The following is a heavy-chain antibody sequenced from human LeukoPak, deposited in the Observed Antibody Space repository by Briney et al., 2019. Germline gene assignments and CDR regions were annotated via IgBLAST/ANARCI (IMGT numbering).Heavy chain of an antibody. D-gene: IGHD3-3*01. CDR2: IKHDGTIT. CDR3: ARDYDGSENGAFDI. Sequence: PGGSLRLTCAASGFTFSSYWMHWVRQAPGKGLVWVSHIKHDGTITSYADSVKGRFTISRDNAKNTLYLQTNSLRAKDTAVYYCARDYDGSENGAFDIWGQGTMVTVSS. CDR1: GFTFSSYW. J-gene: IGHJ3*02. V-gene: IGHV3-74*01.